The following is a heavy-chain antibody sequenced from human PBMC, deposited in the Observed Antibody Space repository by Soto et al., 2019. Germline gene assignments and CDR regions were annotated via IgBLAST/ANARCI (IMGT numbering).Heavy chain of an antibody. V-gene: IGHV3-23*01. Sequence: EVQLLESGGGSVQPGGSLRLSCAASGFTFSSYAMHWVRRPPAKGLEWVSSISGSGDTAYYADSVKGRFSISRDSLVNTLYLQMNSLRAEDTAVYYCAKGRGQNWNFDYWGQGTLVTVSP. CDR3: AKGRGQNWNFDY. CDR1: GFTFSSYA. D-gene: IGHD1-1*01. CDR2: ISGSGDTA. J-gene: IGHJ4*02.